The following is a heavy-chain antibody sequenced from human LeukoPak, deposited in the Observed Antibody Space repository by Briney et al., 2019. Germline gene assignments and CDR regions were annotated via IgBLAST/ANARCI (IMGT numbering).Heavy chain of an antibody. Sequence: RSSETLSLTGAVHGGSFSGYYWSWIRQPPGKGLEWIGEINHSGSTNYNPSLKSRVTISVDTSKNQFSLKLSSVTAADTAVYYCARGPLRYFAQAREPYDYWGQGTLVTVSS. CDR3: ARGPLRYFAQAREPYDY. CDR1: GGSFSGYY. D-gene: IGHD3-9*01. J-gene: IGHJ4*02. V-gene: IGHV4-34*01. CDR2: INHSGST.